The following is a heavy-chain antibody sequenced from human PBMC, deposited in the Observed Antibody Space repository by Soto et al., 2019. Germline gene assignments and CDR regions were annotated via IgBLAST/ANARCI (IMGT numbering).Heavy chain of an antibody. V-gene: IGHV4-30-2*01. D-gene: IGHD3-22*01. Sequence: QVELQESGSGLVKPPQTLSLTCTVSGDSISSGGYSWSWMRQPLRQGLERIGYIYHTGSTTYSPSLNSQVTMSVDKSKNQFSLSPNSVTAEDTAIYYCARAHYGPSGYYFESWGQRDLFTVSS. CDR2: IYHTGST. CDR1: GDSISSGGYS. CDR3: ARAHYGPSGYYFES. J-gene: IGHJ4*02.